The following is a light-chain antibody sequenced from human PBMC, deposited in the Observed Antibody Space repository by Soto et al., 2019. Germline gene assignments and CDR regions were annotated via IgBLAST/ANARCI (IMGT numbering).Light chain of an antibody. V-gene: IGKV3-20*01. J-gene: IGKJ5*01. CDR1: QSASGNY. Sequence: EIVLTQSPGTLSLSLGERATLSCRASQSASGNYLAWYQQKPGQAPRLLIYGASSRATVIPDRFSGSGSGTDFNLSNSRLEPEDFALYYCQQYGSSPITFGQGTRLEIK. CDR2: GAS. CDR3: QQYGSSPIT.